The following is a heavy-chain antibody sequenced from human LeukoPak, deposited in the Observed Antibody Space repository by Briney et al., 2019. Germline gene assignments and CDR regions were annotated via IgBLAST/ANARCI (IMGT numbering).Heavy chain of an antibody. D-gene: IGHD5-24*01. CDR2: IYYSGST. V-gene: IGHV4-59*08. CDR1: GGSISSYY. Sequence: PSETLSLTCTVSGGSISSYYWSWIRQPPGKGLEWLGYIYYSGSTNYNPSLGSRVTISVDTSKNQFSLKLSSVTAADTAVYFCARRHNYCDCWGQGTLVTVSS. J-gene: IGHJ4*01. CDR3: ARRHNYCDC.